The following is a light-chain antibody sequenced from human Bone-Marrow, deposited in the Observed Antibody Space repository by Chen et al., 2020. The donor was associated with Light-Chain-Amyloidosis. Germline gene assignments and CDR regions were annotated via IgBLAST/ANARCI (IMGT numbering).Light chain of an antibody. Sequence: QSALTQPASVSGSPGQSSTISCTGTSRDVGGDNHVSWYQQHPDKAPKLMIYEVTNRPSWVPDRFSRSTSDNTASLTISGLQTEDEADYFCSSYTITNTLVFGSGTRVTV. CDR2: EVT. V-gene: IGLV2-14*01. CDR1: SRDVGGDNH. J-gene: IGLJ1*01. CDR3: SSYTITNTLV.